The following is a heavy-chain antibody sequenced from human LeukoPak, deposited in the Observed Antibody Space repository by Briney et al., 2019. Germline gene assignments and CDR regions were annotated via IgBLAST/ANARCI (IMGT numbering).Heavy chain of an antibody. J-gene: IGHJ4*02. D-gene: IGHD6-13*01. CDR2: INWNGGRT. Sequence: GGPLRLSCAASGFSFDDCGMSWVRQAPGKGVEWVSCINWNGGRTGYADSVTGRFTISRDNAKNSLYLQMNSLRAEDTALYYCARDAVLRNIAAAGYFDYWGQGTLVTVSS. CDR1: GFSFDDCG. V-gene: IGHV3-20*04. CDR3: ARDAVLRNIAAAGYFDY.